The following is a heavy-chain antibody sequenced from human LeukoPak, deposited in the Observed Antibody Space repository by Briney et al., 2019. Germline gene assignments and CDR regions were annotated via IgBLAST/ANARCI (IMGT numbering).Heavy chain of an antibody. J-gene: IGHJ4*02. D-gene: IGHD2-8*01. V-gene: IGHV4-4*07. CDR2: IYTSGST. CDR3: ARGTRYCTNGVCYHPPFDY. Sequence: PSETLSLTCTVSGGSISSYYWSWIRQPAGKGLEWIGRIYTSGSTNYNPSLKSRVTMSVDTSKNQFSLKLSSVTAADTAVYYCARGTRYCTNGVCYHPPFDYWGQGTLATVSS. CDR1: GGSISSYY.